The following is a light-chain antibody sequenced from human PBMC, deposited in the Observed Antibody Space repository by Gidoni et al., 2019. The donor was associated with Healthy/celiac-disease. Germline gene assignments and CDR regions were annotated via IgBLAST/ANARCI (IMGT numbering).Light chain of an antibody. Sequence: QSALTQPASVSGSPGQAHTISCTGTSSDAGGYNYVSWHQQHPGTAPKLIIYEVSNRPAGVSTRFSGSKSGNAASLAISGLQAEDEADYYCSSYTSSSTYVFGTGTKVTVL. J-gene: IGLJ1*01. CDR1: SSDAGGYNY. CDR3: SSYTSSSTYV. V-gene: IGLV2-14*01. CDR2: EVS.